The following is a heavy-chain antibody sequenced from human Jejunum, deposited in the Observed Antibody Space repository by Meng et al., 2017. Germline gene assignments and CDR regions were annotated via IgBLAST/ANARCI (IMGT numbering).Heavy chain of an antibody. V-gene: IGHV4-34*02. CDR2: STRRATT. CDR3: ARHEVDFDN. Sequence: QVRLQHWGGSLVKPSDALSRTCAVYGGSISGYFRDWTRQAPGEGMKWVGASTRRATTNYNPSLKRRVTISADTSKNQFSLTLSSGSAADTSVYYCARHEVDFDNWGQGTLVTVSS. J-gene: IGHJ4*02. CDR1: GGSISGYF. D-gene: IGHD1-26*01.